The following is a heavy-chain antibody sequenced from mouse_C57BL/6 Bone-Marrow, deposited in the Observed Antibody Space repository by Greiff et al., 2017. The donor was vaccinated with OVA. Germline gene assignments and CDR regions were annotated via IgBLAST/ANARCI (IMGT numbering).Heavy chain of an antibody. D-gene: IGHD1-1*02. V-gene: IGHV5-12*01. CDR2: ISNGGGST. CDR3: ARRDYGPFAY. CDR1: GFTFSDYY. J-gene: IGHJ3*01. Sequence: EVHLVESGGGLVQPGGSLKLSCAASGFTFSDYYMYWVRQTPEKRLEWVAYISNGGGSTYYPDTVKGRFTISRDNAKNTLYLQMSRLKSEGTAMYYCARRDYGPFAYWGQGTLVTVSA.